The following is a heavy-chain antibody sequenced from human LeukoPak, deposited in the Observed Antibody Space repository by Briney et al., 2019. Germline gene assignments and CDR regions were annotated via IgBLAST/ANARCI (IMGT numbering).Heavy chain of an antibody. CDR2: INHSGST. D-gene: IGHD1-7*01. CDR3: TRGQNWNYGY. V-gene: IGHV4-34*01. CDR1: GGSFSGYY. Sequence: SETLSLTCAVFGGSFSGYYWTWIRQPPGKGLEWVGEINHSGSTNYSPSLKSRVTISVDTSKSQFSLKLSSVTAADTAVYYCTRGQNWNYGYWGQGTLVTVSS. J-gene: IGHJ4*02.